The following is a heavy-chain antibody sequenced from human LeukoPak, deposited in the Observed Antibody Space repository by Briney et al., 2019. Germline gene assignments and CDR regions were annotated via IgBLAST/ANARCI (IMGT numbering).Heavy chain of an antibody. Sequence: GGSLRLSCAASGFTFSSYAMSWVRQAPGKGLEWVSAISGDGGSTYYADSVKGRFTISRDNSKNTLYLQMNSPRAEDTAVYYCVKESHPDYCEYWGQGTLVSVSS. CDR3: VKESHPDYCEY. J-gene: IGHJ4*02. CDR2: ISGDGGST. V-gene: IGHV3-23*01. CDR1: GFTFSSYA.